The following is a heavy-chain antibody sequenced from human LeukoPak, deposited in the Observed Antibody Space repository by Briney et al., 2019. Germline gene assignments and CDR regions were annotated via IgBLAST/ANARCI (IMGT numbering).Heavy chain of an antibody. J-gene: IGHJ6*03. Sequence: GGSLRLSCAASGFTFSSYSMNWVRQAPGKGLEWVSYISSSSSTIYYADSVKGRFTISRDNAKNSLYLQMNSLRAEDTVVYYCARVGVVYYYYMDVWGKGTTVTVSS. V-gene: IGHV3-48*01. CDR2: ISSSSSTI. D-gene: IGHD3-22*01. CDR3: ARVGVVYYYYMDV. CDR1: GFTFSSYS.